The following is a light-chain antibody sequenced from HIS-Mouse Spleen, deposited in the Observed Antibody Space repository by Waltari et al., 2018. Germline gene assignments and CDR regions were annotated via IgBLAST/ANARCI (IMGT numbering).Light chain of an antibody. CDR1: QSVLYSSNNKNY. CDR3: QQYYSTPFT. Sequence: DIVMTQPPDSLAVSLGERATINCKSSQSVLYSSNNKNYLAWYQQKPGHPPKLLIYCASTRESGVPDRFSGSWSGTDFTLTISSLQAEVVAVYYCQQYYSTPFTFGPVTKVDIK. V-gene: IGKV4-1*01. J-gene: IGKJ3*01. CDR2: CAS.